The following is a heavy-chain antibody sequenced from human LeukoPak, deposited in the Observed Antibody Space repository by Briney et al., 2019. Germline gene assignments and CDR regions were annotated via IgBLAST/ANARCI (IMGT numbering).Heavy chain of an antibody. V-gene: IGHV3-74*01. CDR3: ARVSSGSYFGYYYYYMDV. CDR2: INSDGSST. CDR1: GFTFSNYW. Sequence: PGGSLRLSCTASGFTFSNYWMHWVRQAPGKGLVWVSRINSDGSSTSYADSVKGRFTISRDHAKNTLYLQMNSLRAEDTAVYYCARVSSGSYFGYYYYYMDVWGKGTTVTASS. D-gene: IGHD1-26*01. J-gene: IGHJ6*03.